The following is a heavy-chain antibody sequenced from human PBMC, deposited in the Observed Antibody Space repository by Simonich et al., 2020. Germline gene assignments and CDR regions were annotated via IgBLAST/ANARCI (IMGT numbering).Heavy chain of an antibody. V-gene: IGHV4-34*01. Sequence: QVQLQQWGAGLLKPSETLSLTCAVYGGSFSGYYWSWIRQTPGKGLGWIGEINHSGITNYNPSLKSRCTISVDTSKNQFSLKLSSVTAADTAVYYCAREGFSGSYYDYWGQGTLVTVSS. CDR2: INHSGIT. D-gene: IGHD1-26*01. CDR3: AREGFSGSYYDY. CDR1: GGSFSGYY. J-gene: IGHJ4*02.